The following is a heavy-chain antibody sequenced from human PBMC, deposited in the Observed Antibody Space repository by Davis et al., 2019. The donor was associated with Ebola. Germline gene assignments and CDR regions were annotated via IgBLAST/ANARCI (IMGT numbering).Heavy chain of an antibody. CDR2: INPNSGGT. CDR1: GYTFTSYY. D-gene: IGHD3-10*01. CDR3: ARGRGFGDGMDV. Sequence: ASVKVSCKASGYTFTSYYMHWVRQAPGQGLEWMGWINPNSGGTNYAQKFQGRVTMTRDTSISTAYMELSRLRSDDTAVYYCARGRGFGDGMDVWGQGTTVTVSS. V-gene: IGHV1-2*02. J-gene: IGHJ6*02.